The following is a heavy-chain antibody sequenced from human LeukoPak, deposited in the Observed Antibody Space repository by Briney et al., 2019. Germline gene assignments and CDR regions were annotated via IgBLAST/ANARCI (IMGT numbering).Heavy chain of an antibody. D-gene: IGHD3-10*01. J-gene: IGHJ4*02. V-gene: IGHV1-46*01. Sequence: GASVKVSCTASGYTFTSYYMHWVRQAPGQGLEWMGIINPSGGSTSYAQKFQGRVTMTRDTSTSTVYMELSSLRSEDTAVYYCARDRPMVRGVHWVYFDYWGQGTLVTVSS. CDR2: INPSGGST. CDR3: ARDRPMVRGVHWVYFDY. CDR1: GYTFTSYY.